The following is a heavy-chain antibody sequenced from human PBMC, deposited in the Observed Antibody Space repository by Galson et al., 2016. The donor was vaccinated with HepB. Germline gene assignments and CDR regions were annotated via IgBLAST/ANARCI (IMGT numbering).Heavy chain of an antibody. D-gene: IGHD3-9*01. V-gene: IGHV4-34*01. J-gene: IGHJ4*02. Sequence: AVSGGSLSGYYWSWIRQSPGKGLEWIGEINHRGITNYNPSLKSRVTISGDTSKSHFSLKLSSVTAADTAVSDCARGHPYYDILTGYEYYFDSWGQGTLVAVSS. CDR1: GGSLSGYY. CDR3: ARGHPYYDILTGYEYYFDS. CDR2: INHRGIT.